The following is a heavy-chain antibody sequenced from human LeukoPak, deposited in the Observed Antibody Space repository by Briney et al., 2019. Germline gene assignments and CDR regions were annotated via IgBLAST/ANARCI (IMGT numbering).Heavy chain of an antibody. Sequence: GGSLRLSCAASGFNFRIHEMNWVRQAPGKGLGWVSYIGTIISTTYYADSVKGRFTISRDNAKNSLYLQMNSLRAEDTAVYYCARDYSGSYMGDAFDIWGQGTMVTVSS. CDR2: IGTIISTT. D-gene: IGHD1-26*01. V-gene: IGHV3-48*03. CDR1: GFNFRIHE. CDR3: ARDYSGSYMGDAFDI. J-gene: IGHJ3*02.